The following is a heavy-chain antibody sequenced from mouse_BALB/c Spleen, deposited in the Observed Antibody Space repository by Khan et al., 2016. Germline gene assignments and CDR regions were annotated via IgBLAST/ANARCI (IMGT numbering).Heavy chain of an antibody. V-gene: IGHV1-77*01. D-gene: IGHD2-10*01. CDR2: IYPGSGNT. CDR1: GYTFTDYY. Sequence: VQLQESGAELARPGASVKLSCKASGYTFTDYYINWVKQRTGQGLEWIGEIYPGSGNTYYNEKFKGKATLTADKSSSTAYMQLSSLTSEDSAVYFCATYYGNYWGQGTTLTVSS. CDR3: ATYYGNY. J-gene: IGHJ2*01.